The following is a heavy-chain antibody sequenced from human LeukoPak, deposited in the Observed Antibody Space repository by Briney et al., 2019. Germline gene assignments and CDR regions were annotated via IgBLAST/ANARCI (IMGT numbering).Heavy chain of an antibody. Sequence: GGSLRLSCAASGFTFSSYTMNWVRQAPGKGLEWVSSISISSSYIYYVDSLKGRFTISRDNAKNSLYLQMNSLRAEDTAVYYCAKDTSVGAFDIWGQGTMVTVSS. CDR2: ISISSSYI. CDR3: AKDTSVGAFDI. D-gene: IGHD5/OR15-5a*01. CDR1: GFTFSSYT. J-gene: IGHJ3*02. V-gene: IGHV3-21*01.